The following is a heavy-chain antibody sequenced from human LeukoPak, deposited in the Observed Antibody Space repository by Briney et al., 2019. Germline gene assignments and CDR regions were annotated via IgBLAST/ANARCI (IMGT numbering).Heavy chain of an antibody. Sequence: SETLSLTCTVSGGSISSYYWSWIRQPPGKGLEWIGYIYYSGSTNYNPSLKSRVTISVDTSKNQFSLKLRSVTAADTAVYYCAWSAELYSNYDYWGQGTLVTVSS. V-gene: IGHV4-59*01. CDR1: GGSISSYY. J-gene: IGHJ4*02. CDR3: AWSAELYSNYDY. CDR2: IYYSGST. D-gene: IGHD4-11*01.